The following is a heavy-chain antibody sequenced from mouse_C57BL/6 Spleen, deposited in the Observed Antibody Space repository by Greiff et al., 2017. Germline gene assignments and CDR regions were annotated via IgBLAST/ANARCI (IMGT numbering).Heavy chain of an antibody. CDR1: GFTFSSYA. CDR2: ISDGGSYT. V-gene: IGHV5-4*01. CDR3: ARDYEGYFDY. J-gene: IGHJ2*01. D-gene: IGHD2-12*01. Sequence: EVKVVESGGGLVKPGGSLKLSCAASGFTFSSYAMSWVRQTPEKRLEWVATISDGGSYTYYPDNVKGRFTISRDNAKNNLYLQMSHLKSEDTAMYYCARDYEGYFDYWGQGTTLTVSS.